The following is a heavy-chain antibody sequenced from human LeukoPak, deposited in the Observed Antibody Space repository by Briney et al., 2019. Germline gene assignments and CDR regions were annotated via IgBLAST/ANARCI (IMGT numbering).Heavy chain of an antibody. D-gene: IGHD6-13*01. Sequence: GGSLILSCAASGFTFSSYGMHWVRQAPGKGLEWVAVISYDGSNKYYADSVKGRFTISRDNSKNTLYLQMNSLRAEDTAVYYCAKEAAAGTELDYWGQGTLVTVSS. CDR1: GFTFSSYG. CDR2: ISYDGSNK. CDR3: AKEAAAGTELDY. J-gene: IGHJ4*02. V-gene: IGHV3-30*18.